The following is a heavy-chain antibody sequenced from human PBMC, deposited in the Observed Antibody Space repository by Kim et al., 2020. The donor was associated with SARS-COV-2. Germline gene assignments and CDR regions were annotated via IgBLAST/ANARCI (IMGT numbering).Heavy chain of an antibody. V-gene: IGHV3-53*04. CDR2: IYSGGGT. J-gene: IGHJ4*02. CDR1: EFTVSSSY. Sequence: GGSLRLSCAASEFTVSSSYMSWVRQAPGKGLEWVSVIYSGGGTYYADSVKGRFTISRHDSKNTLYLQMNSLRTEDTAVYYCAGGEISGSYEGAFNYWGQGTLVTVSS. CDR3: AGGEISGSYEGAFNY. D-gene: IGHD1-26*01.